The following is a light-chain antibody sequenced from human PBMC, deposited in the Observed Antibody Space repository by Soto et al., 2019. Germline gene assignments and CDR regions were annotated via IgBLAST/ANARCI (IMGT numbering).Light chain of an antibody. Sequence: DIVMTQSPDSLAVPLGERATINCKSSQTVLLSSNNKNYLGWYQQKPGQAPKLLIYWASTRESGVPDRFSGSGSGTDFTLTISSLQAEDVAVYYFQQYYSTPKTFGQGTKLEIK. J-gene: IGKJ2*01. V-gene: IGKV4-1*01. CDR3: QQYYSTPKT. CDR2: WAS. CDR1: QTVLLSSNNKNY.